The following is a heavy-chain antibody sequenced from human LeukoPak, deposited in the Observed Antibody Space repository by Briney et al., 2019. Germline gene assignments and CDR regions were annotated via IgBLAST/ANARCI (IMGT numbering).Heavy chain of an antibody. Sequence: SETLSLTCTVSGGSISSSSYYWGWIRQPPGKGLEWIGSIYYSGSTYYNPSLKSRVTISVDTSKNQLSLKLSSVTAADTAVYYCARHQRPITVTHFDYWGQGTLVTVSS. J-gene: IGHJ4*02. V-gene: IGHV4-39*01. CDR3: ARHQRPITVTHFDY. D-gene: IGHD4-17*01. CDR2: IYYSGST. CDR1: GGSISSSSYY.